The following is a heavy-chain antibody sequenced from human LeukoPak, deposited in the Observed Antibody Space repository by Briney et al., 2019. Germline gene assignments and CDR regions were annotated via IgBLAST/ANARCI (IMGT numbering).Heavy chain of an antibody. CDR3: ARAHEGGYDYANPGMDV. V-gene: IGHV4-4*07. D-gene: IGHD5-12*01. Sequence: PAETLALDCTVSGGSVSRYYGMWIQQPTSQLVHRTERSYTSGITNYNPSLKSLVTMSVDTAKNQFSLKLSSVTAADTAVYYCARAHEGGYDYANPGMDVWGQGTTVTVSS. CDR1: GGSVSRYY. CDR2: SYTSGIT. J-gene: IGHJ6*02.